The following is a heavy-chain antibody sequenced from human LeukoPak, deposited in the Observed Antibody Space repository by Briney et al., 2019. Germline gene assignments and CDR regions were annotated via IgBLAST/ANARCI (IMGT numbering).Heavy chain of an antibody. CDR1: GVSFSGYY. V-gene: IGHV4-34*01. J-gene: IGHJ5*02. D-gene: IGHD3-3*01. CDR3: ARGRITIFGVVMGFDP. Sequence: PSETLSLTCAVYGVSFSGYYWSWIRQPPGKGLEWIGEINHSGSTNYNPSLKSRVTISVDTSKNQFSLKLSSVTAADTAVYYCARGRITIFGVVMGFDPWGQGTLVTASS. CDR2: INHSGST.